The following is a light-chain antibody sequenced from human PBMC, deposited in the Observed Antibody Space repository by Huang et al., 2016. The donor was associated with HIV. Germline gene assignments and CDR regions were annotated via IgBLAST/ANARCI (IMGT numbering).Light chain of an antibody. Sequence: IQMTQSPASLSASVGDRVTITCRASQAIRHDLGWYQQRLGKAPKLLVSAASHLQSGVPSRFSGSGSGTHFTLTISGLQSEDFATYYCLQTYTYPWTFGQGTKVEI. J-gene: IGKJ1*01. CDR1: QAIRHD. CDR2: AAS. CDR3: LQTYTYPWT. V-gene: IGKV1-6*01.